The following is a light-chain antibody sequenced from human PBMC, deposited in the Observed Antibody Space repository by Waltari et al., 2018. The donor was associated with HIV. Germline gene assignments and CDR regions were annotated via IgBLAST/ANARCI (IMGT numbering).Light chain of an antibody. CDR2: EVS. V-gene: IGLV2-8*01. Sequence: QSALTQPPSASGSPGQSVTISCTGTSSDVGGYNYVSWYQQRPGKAPKLMIYEVSNRPAGVPDRFAGSTSGNTASLPVSGLQAEDEADYYCSSYAGSNNLVFGGGTKLTVL. CDR3: SSYAGSNNLV. J-gene: IGLJ2*01. CDR1: SSDVGGYNY.